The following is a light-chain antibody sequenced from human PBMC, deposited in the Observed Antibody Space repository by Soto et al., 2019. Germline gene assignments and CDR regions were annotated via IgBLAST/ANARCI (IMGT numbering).Light chain of an antibody. Sequence: QSASVSGSPGQSITISCTGTSSDVGRYNYVSWFQQHPGKAPKLLIYDVSNWPSGVSDRFSGSKSGNTASLTISGLQAEDEADYYCSSFTTSSTFVFGTGTKLTV. CDR3: SSFTTSSTFV. V-gene: IGLV2-14*01. CDR1: SSDVGRYNY. J-gene: IGLJ1*01. CDR2: DVS.